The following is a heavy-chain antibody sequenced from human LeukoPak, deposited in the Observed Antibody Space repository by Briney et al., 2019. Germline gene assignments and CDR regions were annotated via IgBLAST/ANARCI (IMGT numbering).Heavy chain of an antibody. J-gene: IGHJ4*02. CDR2: ICYSGST. CDR1: GGSISSYY. Sequence: SETLSLTCTVSGGSISSYYWSWIRQPPGKGLEWIGYICYSGSTNYNPSLKSRVTISVDTSKNQFSLKLSSVTAADTAVYYCASSVAGSVDYWGQGTLVTVSS. D-gene: IGHD6-19*01. V-gene: IGHV4-59*08. CDR3: ASSVAGSVDY.